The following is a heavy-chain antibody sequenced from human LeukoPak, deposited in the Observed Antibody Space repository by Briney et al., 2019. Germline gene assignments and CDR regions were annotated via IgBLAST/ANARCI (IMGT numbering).Heavy chain of an antibody. V-gene: IGHV3-7*04. J-gene: IGHJ6*02. CDR1: GFTFSSCW. CDR2: KRQDGSEK. Sequence: GGSLRLSCAASGFTFSSCWMSWVRQAPGRGLEWVANKRQDGSEKYYVDSVKGRYTISRDNAKNSLYLQMNSLRDEDTAVYYCARYVGMDVWGQGTTVTVS. D-gene: IGHD3-16*01. CDR3: ARYVGMDV.